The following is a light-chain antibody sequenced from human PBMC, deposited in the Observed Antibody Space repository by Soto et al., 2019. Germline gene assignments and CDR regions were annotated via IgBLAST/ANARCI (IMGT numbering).Light chain of an antibody. Sequence: ETVMTQSPATLSVSLGERAPLSCRASQSVNTNLAWSQQKPGPAPRLLLSGASIRATGVPARFSGSGSGTDFTLTISSLQPEDVAVYFGQQYKNWPPVTFGGGTKVEIK. CDR1: QSVNTN. V-gene: IGKV3-15*01. CDR3: QQYKNWPPVT. CDR2: GAS. J-gene: IGKJ4*01.